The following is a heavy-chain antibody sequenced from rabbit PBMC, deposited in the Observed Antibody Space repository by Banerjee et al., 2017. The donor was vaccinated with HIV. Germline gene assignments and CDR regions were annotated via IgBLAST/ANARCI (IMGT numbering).Heavy chain of an antibody. CDR2: IYAGSSGST. V-gene: IGHV1S45*01. CDR3: AREVDYYTYDYAGYAYATDGMDL. Sequence: QEQLEESGGDLVKPEGSLTLTCTASGFSFSSSYYMCWVRQAPGKGLEWIACIYAGSSGSTYYASWAKGRFTISKTSSTTVTLQMTSLTAADTATYFCAREVDYYTYDYAGYAYATDGMDLWGPGTLVTVS. D-gene: IGHD6-1*01. J-gene: IGHJ6*01. CDR1: GFSFSSSYY.